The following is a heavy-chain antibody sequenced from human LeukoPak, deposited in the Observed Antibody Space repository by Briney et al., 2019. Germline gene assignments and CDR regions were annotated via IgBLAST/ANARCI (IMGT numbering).Heavy chain of an antibody. Sequence: GASVKVSCKTSGYTFSDYYTHWIRQAPGQGLEWVGWINPNSGDTDYAQKFQGRVTVTRDTSISTAYMELGRLRSEDTAVYYCARRLTDYYGSGSYYYPWGQGTLVTVSS. CDR1: GYTFSDYY. V-gene: IGHV1-2*02. CDR3: ARRLTDYYGSGSYYYP. CDR2: INPNSGDT. D-gene: IGHD3-10*01. J-gene: IGHJ5*02.